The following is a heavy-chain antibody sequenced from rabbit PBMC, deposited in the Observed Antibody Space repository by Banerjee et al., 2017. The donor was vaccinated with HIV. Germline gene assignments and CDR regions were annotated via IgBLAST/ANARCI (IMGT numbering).Heavy chain of an antibody. CDR3: GRGDYYGTGYNL. Sequence: QSLEESGGDLVKPGASLTLTCTASGFSFSGNYGCWVRQAPGKGLEWLGCITTGSETTYSATWAKGRFTISKTSSTTVTLQLTSLTAADTATYFCGRGDYYGTGYNLWGPGTLVTVS. V-gene: IGHV1S40*01. D-gene: IGHD7-1*01. CDR2: ITTGSETT. CDR1: GFSFSGNYG. J-gene: IGHJ4*01.